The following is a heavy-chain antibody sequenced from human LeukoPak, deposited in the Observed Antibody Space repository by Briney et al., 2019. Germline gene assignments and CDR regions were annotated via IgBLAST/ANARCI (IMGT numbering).Heavy chain of an antibody. CDR1: GFTFSSYE. J-gene: IGHJ6*02. CDR2: ISSSGSTI. CDR3: ARDRHLFSPVGYYYYGMDV. V-gene: IGHV3-48*03. Sequence: GGSLRLSCAASGFTFSSYEINWVRQAPGKGLEWVSYISSSGSTIYYADSVKGRFTISRDNAKNSLYLQMNSLRAEDTAVYYCARDRHLFSPVGYYYYGMDVWGQGTTVTVSS. D-gene: IGHD1-26*01.